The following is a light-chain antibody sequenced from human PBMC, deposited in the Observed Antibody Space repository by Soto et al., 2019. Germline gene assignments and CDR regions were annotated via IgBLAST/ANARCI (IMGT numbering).Light chain of an antibody. Sequence: EIVMTQSPATLSASPGETATLSCRASQSVSYNLAWYQQKPGQGPRLLIYGAFTRATGIPARFSGSGSGTDFTLTISSLQSEDFAVYYCQQYKNWTPLTFGGGTKVEIK. V-gene: IGKV3-15*01. J-gene: IGKJ4*01. CDR3: QQYKNWTPLT. CDR2: GAF. CDR1: QSVSYN.